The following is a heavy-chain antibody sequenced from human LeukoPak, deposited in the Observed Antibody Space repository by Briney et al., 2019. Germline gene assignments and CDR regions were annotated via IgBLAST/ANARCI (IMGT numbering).Heavy chain of an antibody. CDR1: GYTFTGYY. CDR3: ARDRRDGYNYWYSDL. V-gene: IGHV1-2*02. D-gene: IGHD5-24*01. CDR2: INPNSGGT. Sequence: GASVRVSCKASGYTFTGYYMHWVRQAPGQGLEWMGWINPNSGGTNYAQKFQGRITMTRDTSISTAYMELSRLRSDDTAVYYCARDRRDGYNYWYSDLWGRGTLVTVPS. J-gene: IGHJ2*01.